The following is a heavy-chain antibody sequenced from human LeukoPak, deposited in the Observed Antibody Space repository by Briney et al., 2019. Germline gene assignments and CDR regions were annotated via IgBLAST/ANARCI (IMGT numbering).Heavy chain of an antibody. CDR2: VYYSGNT. D-gene: IGHD4-23*01. V-gene: IGHV4-39*07. Sequence: SETLSLTCTVSGGSITSSSYYWGWIRQPPGKGLEWIGSVYYSGNTYHNSSLKSRVTISVDTSKNQFSLKLSSVTAADTAIYYCARARKYNGNPNWIDLWGQGTLVTVSS. CDR3: ARARKYNGNPNWIDL. CDR1: GGSITSSSYY. J-gene: IGHJ5*02.